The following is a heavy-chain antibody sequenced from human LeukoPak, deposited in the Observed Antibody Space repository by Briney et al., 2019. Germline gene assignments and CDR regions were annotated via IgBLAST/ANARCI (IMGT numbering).Heavy chain of an antibody. D-gene: IGHD1-26*01. CDR1: GGSFSGYY. J-gene: IGHJ6*02. V-gene: IGHV4-34*01. Sequence: PSETLSPTCAVYGGSFSGYYWSWIRQPPGKGLEWIGEINHSGSTNYNPSLKSRVTISVDTSKNQFSLKLSSVTAADTAVYYCARASGSDNSSYYYYGMDVWGQGTTVTVSS. CDR2: INHSGST. CDR3: ARASGSDNSSYYYYGMDV.